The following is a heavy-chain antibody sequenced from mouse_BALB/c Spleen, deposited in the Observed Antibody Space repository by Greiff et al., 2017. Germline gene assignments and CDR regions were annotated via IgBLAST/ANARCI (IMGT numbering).Heavy chain of an antibody. J-gene: IGHJ3*01. CDR3: TLLGFAY. V-gene: IGHV1S81*02. D-gene: IGHD2-10*01. Sequence: VKLVESGAELVKPGASVKLSCKASGYTFTSYYMYWVKQRPGQGLEWIGEINPSNGGTNFNEKFKSKATLTVDKSSSTAYMQLSSLTSEDSAVYYCTLLGFAYWGQGTLVTVSA. CDR2: INPSNGGT. CDR1: GYTFTSYY.